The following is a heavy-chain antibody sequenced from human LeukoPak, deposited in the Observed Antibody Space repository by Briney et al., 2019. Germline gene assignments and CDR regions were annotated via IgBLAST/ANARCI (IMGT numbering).Heavy chain of an antibody. J-gene: IGHJ4*02. CDR2: IRYDGSNK. D-gene: IGHD3-10*01. Sequence: GGSLRLSCAASGFTFNSYGIHWVRQAPGKGLEWVAFIRYDGSNKYYADSVKGRFTISRDNSKNTLYLQMNSLRAEDTAVYYCAKDFTHYGSGTVSGYWGQGTLVTVSS. CDR3: AKDFTHYGSGTVSGY. CDR1: GFTFNSYG. V-gene: IGHV3-30*02.